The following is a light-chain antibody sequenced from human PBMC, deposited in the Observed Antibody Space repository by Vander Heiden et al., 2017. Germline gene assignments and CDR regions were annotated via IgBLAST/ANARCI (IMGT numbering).Light chain of an antibody. CDR1: QSVLYSSNNKNY. V-gene: IGKV4-1*01. CDR2: WAS. CDR3: QQYDSTPQWT. Sequence: DIVMTQSPDPLAVSLGERATINCKSSQSVLYSSNNKNYLAWYQQKPGQPPKLLIYWASTRESGVPDRFSGSGSGTDFTLTISSRQAEDVAVYYCQQYDSTPQWTFGQGTKVEIK. J-gene: IGKJ1*01.